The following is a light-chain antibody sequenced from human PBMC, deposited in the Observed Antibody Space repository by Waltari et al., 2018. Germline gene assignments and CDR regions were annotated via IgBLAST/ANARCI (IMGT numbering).Light chain of an antibody. Sequence: QSVLTQPPSVSGAPGQRVPISCPGIGSKPGAGFAVHWYQQLPGTAPKLLIFGNNKRPSGVPDRFSGSKSGTSASLAITGLQAEDEADYYCQSYDSSLFVVFGGGTKLTVL. V-gene: IGLV1-40*01. CDR2: GNN. CDR3: QSYDSSLFVV. J-gene: IGLJ2*01. CDR1: GSKPGAGFA.